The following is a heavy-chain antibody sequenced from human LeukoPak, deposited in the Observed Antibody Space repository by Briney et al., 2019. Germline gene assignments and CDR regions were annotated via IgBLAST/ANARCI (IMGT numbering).Heavy chain of an antibody. Sequence: PSETLSLTCNVSGASMSNYYWVWIRQPPGKGLEWIGSIYHSGTTYSGSTYYNPSFKSRVTISLDTSKNQFSLKVGSMTAADTAVYYCARAGGYGLIDYWGQGTMVTVSS. CDR1: GASMSNYY. V-gene: IGHV4-39*07. CDR2: IYHSGTTYSGST. J-gene: IGHJ4*02. CDR3: ARAGGYGLIDY. D-gene: IGHD5-18*01.